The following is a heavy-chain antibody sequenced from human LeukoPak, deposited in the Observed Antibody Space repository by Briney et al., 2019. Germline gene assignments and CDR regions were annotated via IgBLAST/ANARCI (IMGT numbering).Heavy chain of an antibody. Sequence: TGGSLRLSCAASGFTFSSYNMNWVRQAPGKGLEWVSSISSSSGYKYYADSVKGRFTISRDDAKNSLYLRMNSLRAEDTAVYYCARAVGAKSAFDIWGQGTMVTVSS. D-gene: IGHD1-26*01. CDR3: ARAVGAKSAFDI. J-gene: IGHJ3*02. CDR2: ISSSSGYK. CDR1: GFTFSSYN. V-gene: IGHV3-21*01.